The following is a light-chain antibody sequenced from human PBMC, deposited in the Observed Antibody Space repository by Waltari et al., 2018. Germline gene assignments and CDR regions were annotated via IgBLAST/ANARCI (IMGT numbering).Light chain of an antibody. CDR2: DVN. Sequence: QSALTQPASVSGSPGQSITISCTGTSSDVGGYKYVSWYQQHPDKAPKPMLYDVNNRPSGFSIRFSRSKSGNTASLTIASLQAEDEADYYCSSYTSSTIPVFGTWTNVTVL. V-gene: IGLV2-14*03. J-gene: IGLJ1*01. CDR1: SSDVGGYKY. CDR3: SSYTSSTIPV.